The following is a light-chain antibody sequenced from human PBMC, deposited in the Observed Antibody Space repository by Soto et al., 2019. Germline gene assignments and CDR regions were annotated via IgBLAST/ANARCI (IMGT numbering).Light chain of an antibody. J-gene: IGLJ3*02. CDR3: CSYAGSSTFEWGV. CDR2: EVS. CDR1: SSDVGSYNL. V-gene: IGLV2-23*02. Sequence: QSALTQPASVSGSPGQSITISCTGTSSDVGSYNLVSWYQQHPGKAPKLMIYEVSKRPSGVSNRFSGSKSGNTASLTISGLQAEDEADYYCCSYAGSSTFEWGVFGGGTKLTVL.